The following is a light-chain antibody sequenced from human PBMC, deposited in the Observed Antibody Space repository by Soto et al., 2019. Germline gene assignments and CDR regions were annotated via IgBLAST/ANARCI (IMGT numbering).Light chain of an antibody. CDR1: QSDSSY. J-gene: IGKJ3*01. Sequence: TQSPSTLSSSVGDRSTLSCRDSQSDSSYLAWDRQYPGLAPRLPICDASNGSTGIPARLSGSGSGTDFTLTISSLEPEDFAVYYFQQRSNWPLTFGPATKVDSK. CDR2: DAS. CDR3: QQRSNWPLT. V-gene: IGKV3-11*01.